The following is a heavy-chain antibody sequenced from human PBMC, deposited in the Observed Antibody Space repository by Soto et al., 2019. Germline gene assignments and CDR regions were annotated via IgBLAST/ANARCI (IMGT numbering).Heavy chain of an antibody. CDR1: GGTLSSYA. D-gene: IGHD3-16*01. Sequence: QVQLVQSGAEVKKPGSSVKASCKASGGTLSSYAISWVRQAPGQGLEWMGGIIPIFGTANYAQKFQGRVTITADESTSRAYMELSSLRSEDTAVYYCARSIMADNWFDPWGQGTLVTVSS. CDR2: IIPIFGTA. V-gene: IGHV1-69*12. CDR3: ARSIMADNWFDP. J-gene: IGHJ5*02.